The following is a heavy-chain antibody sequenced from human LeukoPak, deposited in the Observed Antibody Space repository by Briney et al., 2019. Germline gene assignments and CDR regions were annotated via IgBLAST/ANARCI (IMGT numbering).Heavy chain of an antibody. J-gene: IGHJ3*02. CDR3: AREGYYYDSSGRAFHDAFDI. D-gene: IGHD3-22*01. CDR1: GYTFTSYY. V-gene: IGHV1-46*01. CDR2: INPSGGST. Sequence: ASVKVSCKASGYTFTSYYMHWVRQAPGQGLEWMGIINPSGGSTSYAQKFQGRVTMTRDTSTSTVYMELSSLRSEDTAVYYCAREGYYYDSSGRAFHDAFDIWGQGTMVTVSS.